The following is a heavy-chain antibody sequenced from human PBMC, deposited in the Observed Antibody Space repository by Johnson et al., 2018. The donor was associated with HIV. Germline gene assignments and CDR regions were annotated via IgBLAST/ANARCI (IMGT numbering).Heavy chain of an antibody. J-gene: IGHJ3*02. CDR3: ARDWGLYSSGWYVDAFDI. D-gene: IGHD6-19*01. CDR1: GFTFSSYA. V-gene: IGHV3-30-3*01. CDR2: ISYDGSNK. Sequence: QMQLVESGGGLVQSGGSLRLSCAASGFTFSSYAMHWVRQAPGKGLEWVAVISYDGSNKYYADSVKGRFTISRDNSKNTLYLQMNSLRAEDTAVYYCARDWGLYSSGWYVDAFDIWGQGTMVTVSS.